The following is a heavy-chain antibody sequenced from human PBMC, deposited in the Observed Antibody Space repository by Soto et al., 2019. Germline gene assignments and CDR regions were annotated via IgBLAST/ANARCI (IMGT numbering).Heavy chain of an antibody. Sequence: SETLSLTCAVYGGSFSGYYWSWIRQPPGKGLEWIGEINHSGSTNYNPSLKSRVTISVDTSKNQFSLKLSSVTAADTAVYYCARAGCSGGSCYNYYYYYGMDVWGQGTTVTVSS. D-gene: IGHD2-15*01. CDR3: ARAGCSGGSCYNYYYYYGMDV. V-gene: IGHV4-34*01. CDR2: INHSGST. CDR1: GGSFSGYY. J-gene: IGHJ6*02.